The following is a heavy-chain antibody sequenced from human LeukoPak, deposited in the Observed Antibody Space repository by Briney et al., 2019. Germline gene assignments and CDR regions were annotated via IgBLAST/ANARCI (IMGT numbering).Heavy chain of an antibody. CDR3: AKDRLAAMPEGFDY. V-gene: IGHV3-23*01. D-gene: IGHD2-2*01. CDR1: GFTFSSYA. Sequence: PGGSLRLSCAASGFTFSSYAMSWVRQAPGKGLEWGSAISGSGGSTYYADSVKGRFTISRDNSKNTLYLQMNSLRAEATAVYYCAKDRLAAMPEGFDYWGQGTLVTVSS. CDR2: ISGSGGST. J-gene: IGHJ4*02.